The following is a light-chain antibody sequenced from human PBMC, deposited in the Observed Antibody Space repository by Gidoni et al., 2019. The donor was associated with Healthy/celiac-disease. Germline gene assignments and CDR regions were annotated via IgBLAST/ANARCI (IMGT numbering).Light chain of an antibody. CDR3: QQYDNLLFT. CDR1: QDISNY. J-gene: IGKJ3*01. Sequence: DIQMTQSPSSLSASVGDSVTITCQASQDISNYLNWYQQKPGKAPKLLIYDASNLETGVPSRFSGSGSGTDFTFTISSLQPEDIATYYCQQYDNLLFTFXPXTKVDIK. V-gene: IGKV1-33*01. CDR2: DAS.